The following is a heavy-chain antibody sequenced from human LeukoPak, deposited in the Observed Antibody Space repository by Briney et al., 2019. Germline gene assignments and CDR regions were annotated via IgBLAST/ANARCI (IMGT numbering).Heavy chain of an antibody. D-gene: IGHD3-16*01. CDR1: GYNFDSYW. J-gene: IGHJ4*02. CDR3: ARRSSSGGYYFDY. V-gene: IGHV5-51*01. Sequence: GESLKISFKGSGYNFDSYWIGWVRQMPGKGPEWMVIIYPGDSDIKYSPSFEGQVTISADKSNSTAYLQWSSLKASDTAMYYCARRSSSGGYYFDYWGQGTLVTVSS. CDR2: IYPGDSDI.